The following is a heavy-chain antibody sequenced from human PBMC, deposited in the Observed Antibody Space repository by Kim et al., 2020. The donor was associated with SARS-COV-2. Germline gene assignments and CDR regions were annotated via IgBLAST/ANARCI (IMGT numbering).Heavy chain of an antibody. CDR3: AKVGGSSTWYWYFDL. V-gene: IGHV3-23*01. J-gene: IGHJ2*01. CDR2: ISGIGDDT. CDR1: GFTFSTYA. Sequence: GGSLRLSCAASGFTFSTYAMTWVRQAPGKGLEWVSAISGIGDDTYYADSVKGRFTISRDNSKNTLYLHMNSLRAEDTAIYYCAKVGGSSTWYWYFDLWGRGTLVTVSS. D-gene: IGHD6-13*01.